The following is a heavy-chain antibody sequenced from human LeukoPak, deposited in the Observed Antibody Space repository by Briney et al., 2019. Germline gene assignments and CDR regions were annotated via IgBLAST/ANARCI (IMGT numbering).Heavy chain of an antibody. D-gene: IGHD3-10*01. CDR3: TRDQMRITMVRGGTTYYYYGMDV. J-gene: IGHJ6*02. CDR1: VFTFVDYT. CDR2: IRSKAYGGTT. V-gene: IGHV3-49*04. Sequence: GGSLRLSCTASVFTFVDYTIICVREGPGKGLERVGFIRSKAYGGTTEYAASVKGRFTISRDDSKRIAYLQMNSLKTEDTAVYYCTRDQMRITMVRGGTTYYYYGMDVWGQGTTVTVSS.